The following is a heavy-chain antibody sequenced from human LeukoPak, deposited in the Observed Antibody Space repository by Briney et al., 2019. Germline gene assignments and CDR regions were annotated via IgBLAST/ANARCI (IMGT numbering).Heavy chain of an antibody. V-gene: IGHV1-2*02. CDR1: GYTFTDYY. Sequence: ASVKVSCKASGYTFTDYYIHWIRQAPGQGLEWMGWINPYSGGTNFARRFLGRVTMTRDTSMSTTYLELNSLRSDNTAVFYCARALRRDSTYYEGFWGQGTLVTVSS. CDR3: ARALRRDSTYYEGF. CDR2: INPYSGGT. D-gene: IGHD1-26*01. J-gene: IGHJ4*02.